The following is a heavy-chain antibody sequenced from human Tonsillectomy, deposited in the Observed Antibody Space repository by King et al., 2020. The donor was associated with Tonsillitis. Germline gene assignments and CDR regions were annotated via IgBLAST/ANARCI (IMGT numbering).Heavy chain of an antibody. Sequence: VQLVESGGGLVQPGGSLRLSCAASGFTFSSYWMHWVRQDPGKGLVWVSRINSDGSSTSYADSVKGRFTISRDNAKNTLYLQMNSLRAEDTAVYYCARERGYYDFWSGPTHYWGQGTLVTVSS. CDR3: ARERGYYDFWSGPTHY. D-gene: IGHD3-3*01. CDR1: GFTFSSYW. V-gene: IGHV3-74*01. J-gene: IGHJ4*02. CDR2: INSDGSST.